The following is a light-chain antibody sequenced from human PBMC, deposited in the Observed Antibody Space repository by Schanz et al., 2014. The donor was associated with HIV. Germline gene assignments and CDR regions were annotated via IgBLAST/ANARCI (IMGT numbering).Light chain of an antibody. CDR3: QQLNSYPRT. Sequence: EIVLTQSPGTLSLSPGERATLSCRASQSVSSNLAWYHQKPGQAPRLLIYGASSRATGIPDRFSGSGSGTDFTLTISSLQPEDFATYYCQQLNSYPRTFGQGTKLEIK. V-gene: IGKV3-20*01. CDR1: QSVSSN. CDR2: GAS. J-gene: IGKJ2*01.